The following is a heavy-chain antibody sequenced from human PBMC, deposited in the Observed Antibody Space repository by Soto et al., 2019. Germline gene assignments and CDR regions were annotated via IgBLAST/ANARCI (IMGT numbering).Heavy chain of an antibody. D-gene: IGHD3-9*01. CDR3: ARTDILTGYYNSFFDY. CDR1: GYTFTSYY. Sequence: ASVKVSCKASGYTFTSYYMHWVRQAPGQGLEWMGIINPSGGSTSYAQKFQGRVTMTRDTSTSTVYMELSSLRSEDTAVYYCARTDILTGYYNSFFDYWGQGTLVTVSS. V-gene: IGHV1-46*01. CDR2: INPSGGST. J-gene: IGHJ4*02.